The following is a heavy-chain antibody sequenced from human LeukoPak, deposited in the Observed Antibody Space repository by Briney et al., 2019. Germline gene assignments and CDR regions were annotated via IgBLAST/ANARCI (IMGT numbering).Heavy chain of an antibody. CDR1: GDSISSFY. J-gene: IGHJ4*02. V-gene: IGHV4-4*07. Sequence: SETLSLTCTVSGDSISSFYWSWIRQPAGKGLEWIGRFYTSGSTNYNPSLKSRVTMSVDTSKNQFSLKLSSVTAADTAVYYCARFDNYSWYFDYWGQGTLVTVSS. CDR3: ARFDNYSWYFDY. D-gene: IGHD2-15*01. CDR2: FYTSGST.